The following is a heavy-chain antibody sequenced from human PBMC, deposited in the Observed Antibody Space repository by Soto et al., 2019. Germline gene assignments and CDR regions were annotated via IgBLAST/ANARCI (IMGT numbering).Heavy chain of an antibody. V-gene: IGHV3-23*01. J-gene: IGHJ4*02. CDR2: INGNGDGT. D-gene: IGHD3-10*01. CDR1: GFTFGNYA. Sequence: PGESLKISCAASGFTFGNYAMTWVRQAPGKGLEWVSGINGNGDGTYYADSVKGRFTISRDNSKNILFLQMDSLRAEDTAVYYCARDYYGSGSPYWGQGTLVTVSS. CDR3: ARDYYGSGSPY.